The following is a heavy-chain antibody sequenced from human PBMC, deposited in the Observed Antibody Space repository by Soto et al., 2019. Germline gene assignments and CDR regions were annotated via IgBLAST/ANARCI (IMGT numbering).Heavy chain of an antibody. CDR1: GDSISSDYYH. Sequence: PSETLSLTCTVSGDSISSDYYHWTWIRQSPGKGLEWIGYINHSGSINYNPSLKSRVTISVDTSKNQFSLKLSSVTAADTAVYYCARLRPDTVTREYYYYYYYMDVWGKGTTVTVSS. V-gene: IGHV4-30-4*08. CDR2: INHSGSI. D-gene: IGHD4-4*01. CDR3: ARLRPDTVTREYYYYYYYMDV. J-gene: IGHJ6*03.